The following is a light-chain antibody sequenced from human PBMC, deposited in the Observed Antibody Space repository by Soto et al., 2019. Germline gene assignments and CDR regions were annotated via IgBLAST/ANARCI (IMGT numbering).Light chain of an antibody. CDR1: QSVSSSY. Sequence: EIVLTQSPGTLSLSPGERATLSCRASQSVSSSYLAWYQQKPGQAPRLLIYGASNRATGSPDRFSGSGSGADFTLTISRLEPADFAVYYCQQYGRSPPYTFGQGTKLKIK. V-gene: IGKV3-20*01. J-gene: IGKJ2*01. CDR3: QQYGRSPPYT. CDR2: GAS.